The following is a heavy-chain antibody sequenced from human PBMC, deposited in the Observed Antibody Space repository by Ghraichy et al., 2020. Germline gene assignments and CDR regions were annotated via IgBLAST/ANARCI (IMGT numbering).Heavy chain of an antibody. V-gene: IGHV3-53*01. CDR1: GFTVNTNY. Sequence: GGSLRPSCAVSGFTVNTNYMTWVRQAPRKGLEWVSVIYGGGSTYYADSVKGRFTISRDHSKNTLYLQMNKLRADDTAVYYCASSLSMDVWGNGTTVTVSS. CDR2: IYGGGST. J-gene: IGHJ6*03. CDR3: ASSLSMDV.